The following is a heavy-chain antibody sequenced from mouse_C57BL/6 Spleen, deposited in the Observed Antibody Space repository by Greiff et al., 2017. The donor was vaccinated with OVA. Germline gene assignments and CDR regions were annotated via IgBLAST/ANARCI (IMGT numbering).Heavy chain of an antibody. CDR2: INPNNGGT. CDR3: ARADYYGSSPAWFAY. J-gene: IGHJ3*01. D-gene: IGHD1-1*01. Sequence: VQLKQSGPELVKPGASVKMSCKASGYTFTDYNMHWVKQSHGKSLEWIGYINPNNGGTSYNQKFKGKATLTVNKSSSTAYMELRSQTSEDSAVDYCARADYYGSSPAWFAYWGQGTLVTVSA. CDR1: GYTFTDYN. V-gene: IGHV1-22*01.